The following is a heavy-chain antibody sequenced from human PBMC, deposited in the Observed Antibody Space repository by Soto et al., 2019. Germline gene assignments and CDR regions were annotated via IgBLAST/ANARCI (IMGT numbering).Heavy chain of an antibody. Sequence: QVQLVQSGAEVKKPGSSVKVSCKASGGTFSSYTISWVRQAPGQGLAWMGRIIPILGIANYAQKFQGRVTITADKSTSTAYMELSSLRSEDTAVYYCARGRGYSSSGNPFDYWGQGTLVTVSS. CDR2: IIPILGIA. CDR1: GGTFSSYT. J-gene: IGHJ4*02. D-gene: IGHD6-6*01. V-gene: IGHV1-69*02. CDR3: ARGRGYSSSGNPFDY.